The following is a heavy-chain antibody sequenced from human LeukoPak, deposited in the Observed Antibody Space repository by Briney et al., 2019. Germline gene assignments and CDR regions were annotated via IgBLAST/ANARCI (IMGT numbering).Heavy chain of an antibody. Sequence: PGRSQRLSCAASGFTFSSYDMHWVRQAPGKGLEWVAVIWYDGSNKYYADSVKGRFTISRDNSKNTLYLQMNSLRAEDTAVYYCARDLEQYLGQYYYGMDVWGQGTTVTVSS. CDR1: GFTFSSYD. J-gene: IGHJ6*02. CDR3: ARDLEQYLGQYYYGMDV. V-gene: IGHV3-33*08. D-gene: IGHD6-13*01. CDR2: IWYDGSNK.